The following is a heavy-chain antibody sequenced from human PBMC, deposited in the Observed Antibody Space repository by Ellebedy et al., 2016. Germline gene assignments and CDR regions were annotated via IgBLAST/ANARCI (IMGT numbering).Heavy chain of an antibody. J-gene: IGHJ5*02. CDR1: GGSFSGYY. CDR3: AREGPQLYDFWSGYYTWWFDP. V-gene: IGHV4-34*01. CDR2: INHSGST. D-gene: IGHD3-3*01. Sequence: GSLRLXCAVYGGSFSGYYWSWIRQPPGKGLEWIGEINHSGSTNYNPSLKSRVTISVDTSKNQFSLKLSSVTAADTAVYYCAREGPQLYDFWSGYYTWWFDPWGQGTLVTVSS.